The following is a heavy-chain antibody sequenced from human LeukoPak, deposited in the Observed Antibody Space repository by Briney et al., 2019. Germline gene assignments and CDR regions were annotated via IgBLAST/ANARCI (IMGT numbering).Heavy chain of an antibody. CDR1: GFTFSSYG. Sequence: PGGSLRLSCVASGFTFSSYGMHWVRQAPGKGLEWVADIWYDGKNEHFADSVKGRFTISRDNSKNTLYLQMNSLRAEDTAVYYCARDLYYYDSSGYSYWGQGTLVTVSS. J-gene: IGHJ4*02. V-gene: IGHV3-33*01. CDR2: IWYDGKNE. D-gene: IGHD3-22*01. CDR3: ARDLYYYDSSGYSY.